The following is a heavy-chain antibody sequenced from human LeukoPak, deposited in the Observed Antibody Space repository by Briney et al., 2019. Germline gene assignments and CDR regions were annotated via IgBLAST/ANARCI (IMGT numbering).Heavy chain of an antibody. CDR2: ISYSGST. V-gene: IGHV4-31*02. CDR3: TVGPHHYFDS. Sequence: LRLSCAASGFTFSSYAMSWIRQHPGKGLEWTGYISYSGSTYYNPSLKSRVTISLDTSKNQFSLRLSSVSTADTAVYFCTVGPHHYFDSWGQGTLVTVSS. J-gene: IGHJ4*02. D-gene: IGHD4-11*01. CDR1: GFTFSSYA.